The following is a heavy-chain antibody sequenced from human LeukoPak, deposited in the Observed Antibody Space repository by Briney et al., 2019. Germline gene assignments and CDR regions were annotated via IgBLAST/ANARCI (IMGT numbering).Heavy chain of an antibody. J-gene: IGHJ4*02. CDR1: GFTFDDYA. Sequence: GGSLRLSCAASGFTFDDYAMHWVRQAPGKGLEWVSGISWNSGSIGYADSVKGRFTISRDYAKNSLYLQMNSLRAEDTALYYCAKDISQDTAMVIDYWGQGTLVTVSS. CDR2: ISWNSGSI. D-gene: IGHD5-18*01. CDR3: AKDISQDTAMVIDY. V-gene: IGHV3-9*01.